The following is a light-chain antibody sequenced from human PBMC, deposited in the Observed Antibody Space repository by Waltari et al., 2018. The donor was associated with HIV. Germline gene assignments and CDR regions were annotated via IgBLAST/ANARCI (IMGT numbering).Light chain of an antibody. CDR3: GTWDSSLSAGV. V-gene: IGLV1-51*01. Sequence: QSVLTQPPSVSAAPGQKVTISSSGSSANSGTHSVSWYQQLPGTAPKLLIYDNNKRPSGIPDRFSASKSDTSATLGITGLQTGDEADYYCGTWDSSLSAGVFGGGTKLTVL. CDR1: SANSGTHS. J-gene: IGLJ3*02. CDR2: DNN.